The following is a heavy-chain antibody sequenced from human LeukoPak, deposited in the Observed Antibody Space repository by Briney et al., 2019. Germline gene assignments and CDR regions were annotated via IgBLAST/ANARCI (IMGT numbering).Heavy chain of an antibody. V-gene: IGHV1-69*06. J-gene: IGHJ4*02. CDR1: GGTFSSYA. CDR2: IIPIFGTA. Sequence: SVKVSCKASGGTFSSYAISWVRQAPGQGLEWMGGIIPIFGTANYAQKFQGRVTITAGKSTSTAYMELSSLRAEDTALYYCAKDIRVGYSGSYGLDYWGQGTLVTVSS. D-gene: IGHD1-26*01. CDR3: AKDIRVGYSGSYGLDY.